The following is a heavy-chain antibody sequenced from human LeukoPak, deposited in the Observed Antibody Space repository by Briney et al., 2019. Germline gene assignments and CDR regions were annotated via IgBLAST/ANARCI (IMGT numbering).Heavy chain of an antibody. CDR3: ATCYDSSGYGGTSFDY. CDR1: GYTFTNYW. V-gene: IGHV5-51*01. CDR2: IYPGDSDT. J-gene: IGHJ4*02. Sequence: GESLKISCKGSGYTFTNYWIGWVRQMPGKGLEWMGIIYPGDSDTRYSPSFQGQVTISADKSISTAYLQWSSLKASDTAMYYCATCYDSSGYGGTSFDYWGQGTLVTVSS. D-gene: IGHD3-22*01.